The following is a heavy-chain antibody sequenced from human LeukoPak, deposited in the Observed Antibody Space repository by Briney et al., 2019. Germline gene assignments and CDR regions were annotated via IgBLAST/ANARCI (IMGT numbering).Heavy chain of an antibody. V-gene: IGHV3-30*02. CDR2: IRYDGSNK. Sequence: PGGSLSLSCAASGFTFSSYGMHWVRQPPATGQGSVAFIRYDGSNKYYADPVKGRFTISRDNSKNTLYLQMNSLRAEDTAVYYCAKSGEEGTQVPFSSWYPDYFDYWGQGTLVTVSS. D-gene: IGHD6-13*01. J-gene: IGHJ4*02. CDR1: GFTFSSYG. CDR3: AKSGEEGTQVPFSSWYPDYFDY.